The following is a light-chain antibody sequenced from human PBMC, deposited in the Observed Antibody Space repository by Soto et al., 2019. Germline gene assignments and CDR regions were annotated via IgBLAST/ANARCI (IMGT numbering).Light chain of an antibody. V-gene: IGLV1-40*01. J-gene: IGLJ2*01. CDR3: QSYDSSLSGVV. CDR1: SSNIGAGYD. CDR2: GNS. Sequence: QSVLTQPPSVSGAPGQRVTISCTGSSSNIGAGYDVHWYQQLPGTAPKLLIYGNSNRPSGVPDRFSGSKTGTSASLAITGLQAEDEADYYCQSYDSSLSGVVLGRGTKVTDL.